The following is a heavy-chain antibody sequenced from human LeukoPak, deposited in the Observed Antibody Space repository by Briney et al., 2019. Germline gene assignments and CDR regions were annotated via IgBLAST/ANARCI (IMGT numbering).Heavy chain of an antibody. V-gene: IGHV4-59*01. D-gene: IGHD3-16*01. CDR2: IYYGGST. CDR1: GGSISSYY. Sequence: SETLSLTCTVSGGSISSYYWSWIRQPPGKGLEWIGYIYYGGSTNYNPSLKSRVTISVDTSKNQFSLKLSSVTAADTAVFYCVRGLSWGSYYFDYWGQGTLVTVSS. J-gene: IGHJ4*02. CDR3: VRGLSWGSYYFDY.